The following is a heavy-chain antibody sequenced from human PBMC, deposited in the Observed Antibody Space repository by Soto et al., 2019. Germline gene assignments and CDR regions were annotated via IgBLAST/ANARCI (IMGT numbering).Heavy chain of an antibody. J-gene: IGHJ5*02. Sequence: GASVKVSCKASGYTFTSYDINWVRQATGQGLEWMGWMNPNSGNTGYAQKFQGRVTMTRNTSISTAYMELSSLRSEDTAVYYCARWGGACSSTSCQGNWFDPWGQGTLVTVSS. CDR3: ARWGGACSSTSCQGNWFDP. D-gene: IGHD2-2*01. V-gene: IGHV1-8*01. CDR1: GYTFTSYD. CDR2: MNPNSGNT.